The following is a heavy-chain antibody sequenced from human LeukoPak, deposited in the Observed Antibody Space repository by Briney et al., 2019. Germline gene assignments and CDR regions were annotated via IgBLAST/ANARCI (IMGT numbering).Heavy chain of an antibody. Sequence: SETLSLTCTVSGGSISSYYWSWIRQPPGKGLEWIGYIYYSGSSNYNPSLKSQVTISVDTSKSQFSLKLSSVTAADTAVYYCARVGGLIWFGELLFDYWGQGTLVTVSS. CDR3: ARVGGLIWFGELLFDY. J-gene: IGHJ4*02. CDR1: GGSISSYY. V-gene: IGHV4-59*01. D-gene: IGHD3-10*01. CDR2: IYYSGSS.